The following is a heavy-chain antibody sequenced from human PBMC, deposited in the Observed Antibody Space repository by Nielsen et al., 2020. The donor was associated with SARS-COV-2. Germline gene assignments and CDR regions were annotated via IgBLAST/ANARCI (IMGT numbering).Heavy chain of an antibody. J-gene: IGHJ4*02. CDR3: ARGFDY. Sequence: SETLSLTCAVYGGSFSGYYWSWIRQPPGKGLEWIGYIYYSGSTNYNPSLKSRVTISVDTSKNQFSLKLSSVTAADTAVYYCARGFDYWGQGTLVTVSS. V-gene: IGHV4-59*01. CDR1: GGSFSGYY. CDR2: IYYSGST.